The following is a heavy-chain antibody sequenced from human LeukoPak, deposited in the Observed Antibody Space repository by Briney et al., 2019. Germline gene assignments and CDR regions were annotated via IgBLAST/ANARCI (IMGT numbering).Heavy chain of an antibody. Sequence: PSETLSLTCTVSSASISDHYWTWIRQPPGKRLEYIGTFYYSGSPYYNPSLKSRITISADTSKNQFSLRLSSVTAADTAIYYCARVELTGTDDYWGQGTLVTVSS. CDR1: SASISDHY. CDR2: FYYSGSP. D-gene: IGHD7-27*01. CDR3: ARVELTGTDDY. J-gene: IGHJ4*02. V-gene: IGHV4-59*04.